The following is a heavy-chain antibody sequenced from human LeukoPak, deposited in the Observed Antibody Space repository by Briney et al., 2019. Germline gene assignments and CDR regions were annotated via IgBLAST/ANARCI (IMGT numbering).Heavy chain of an antibody. V-gene: IGHV3-66*01. J-gene: IGHJ6*02. Sequence: GGSLRLSCAASGFIVSSYYMSWVRRAPGKGLEWVSIIYSGGSTYYADSVKGRFTISRDNSKNTLYLQMNSLRAEDTAVYYCARDPVGATPHYYYGLDVWGQGTTVTVSS. D-gene: IGHD1-26*01. CDR3: ARDPVGATPHYYYGLDV. CDR2: IYSGGST. CDR1: GFIVSSYY.